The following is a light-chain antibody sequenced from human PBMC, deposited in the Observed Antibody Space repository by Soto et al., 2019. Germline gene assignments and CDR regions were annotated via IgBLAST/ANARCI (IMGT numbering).Light chain of an antibody. V-gene: IGLV2-11*01. CDR1: ISDVGGYNY. J-gene: IGLJ1*01. CDR3: CSYSGNYTYV. CDR2: DVN. Sequence: QTVLTQPRSVSGSPGQSVAMSCTGTISDVGGYNYVSWHQQHPGKAPKLMIYDVNKRPSGVPNRFSASKSGNTASLTISGLQADDEADYYCCSYSGNYTYVFGTGTKVTVL.